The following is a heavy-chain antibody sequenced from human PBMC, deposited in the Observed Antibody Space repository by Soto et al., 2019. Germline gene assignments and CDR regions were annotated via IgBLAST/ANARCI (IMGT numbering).Heavy chain of an antibody. V-gene: IGHV4-59*01. D-gene: IGHD3-10*01. CDR1: GASISSYY. J-gene: IGHJ4*02. CDR2: IYYSGST. Sequence: SETLSLTCTVSGASISSYYWSWIRQPPGKGLEWIGYIYYSGSTNYNPSLKSRVTISVDTSKNQFSLKLSSVTAADTAVYYCARGYYYGSGSYFYYFDYWGQGTLVTVSS. CDR3: ARGYYYGSGSYFYYFDY.